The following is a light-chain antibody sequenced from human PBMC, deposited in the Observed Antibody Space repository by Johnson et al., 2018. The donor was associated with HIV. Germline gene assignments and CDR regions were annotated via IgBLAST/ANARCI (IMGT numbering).Light chain of an antibody. J-gene: IGLJ1*01. V-gene: IGLV1-51*02. CDR2: QNT. Sequence: VLTQPPSVSAAPGQMVTISCSGSSSNIGRNYVSWYQQLPGTAPKLLIYQNTWRPSWIPDRFSGSTSGASATLAITGLQTGDEADYYCGTWDNSLKAEVFGSGTKVTVL. CDR1: SSNIGRNY. CDR3: GTWDNSLKAEV.